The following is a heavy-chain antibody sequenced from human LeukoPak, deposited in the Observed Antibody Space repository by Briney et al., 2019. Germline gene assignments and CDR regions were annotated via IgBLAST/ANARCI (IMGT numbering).Heavy chain of an antibody. D-gene: IGHD3-10*01. V-gene: IGHV4-34*01. CDR2: INHSGST. CDR1: GGSFSGYY. J-gene: IGHJ4*02. CDR3: ARSGYGSGTSFDY. Sequence: SETLSLTCAVYGGSFSGYYWSWIRQPPGKGLEWIGEINHSGSTNYNPSLKSRVTISVDTSKNQFSLKLSSVTAADTAVYYCARSGYGSGTSFDYWGQGTLVTVPS.